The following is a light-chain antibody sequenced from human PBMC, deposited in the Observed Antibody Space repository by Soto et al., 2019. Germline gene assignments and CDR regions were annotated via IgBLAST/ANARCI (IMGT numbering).Light chain of an antibody. CDR1: QSISSD. CDR3: QQYRNWHPWT. CDR2: DAS. Sequence: EIVMTQSPATLSVSPGERATLSCRASQSISSDLAWFQQIPGQAPRLLIYDASTRATGVPARFSGTGSGTDFTLTISSLQSEDSAVYYCQQYRNWHPWTFGQGTKLEIK. J-gene: IGKJ1*01. V-gene: IGKV3-15*01.